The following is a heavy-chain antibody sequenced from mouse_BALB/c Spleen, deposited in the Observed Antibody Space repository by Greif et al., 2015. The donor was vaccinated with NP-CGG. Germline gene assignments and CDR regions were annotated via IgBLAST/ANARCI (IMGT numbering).Heavy chain of an antibody. CDR1: GFNIKDTY. V-gene: IGHV14-3*02. CDR2: IDPANGNT. J-gene: IGHJ1*01. CDR3: ARSGYYGSSYWYFDV. Sequence: DVHLVESGAELVKPGASVKLSCTASGFNIKDTYMHWVKQRPEQGLEWIGRIDPANGNTKYDPKFQGKATITADTSSNTAYLQLSSLTSEDTAVYYCARSGYYGSSYWYFDVWGAGTTVTVSS. D-gene: IGHD1-1*01.